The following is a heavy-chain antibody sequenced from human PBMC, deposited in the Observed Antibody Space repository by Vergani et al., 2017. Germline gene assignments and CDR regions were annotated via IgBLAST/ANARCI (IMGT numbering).Heavy chain of an antibody. V-gene: IGHV3-43*02. J-gene: IGHJ6*03. CDR3: AKDIREMGFLEWLGDMDV. CDR1: GFTFDDYA. Sequence: EVQLVESGGGVVQPGGSLRLSCAASGFTFDDYAMHWVRQAPGKGLEWVSLISGDGGSTYYADSVKGRFTISRDNSKNSLYLQMNSLRTEDPALYYCAKDIREMGFLEWLGDMDVWGKGTTVTVSS. D-gene: IGHD3-3*01. CDR2: ISGDGGST.